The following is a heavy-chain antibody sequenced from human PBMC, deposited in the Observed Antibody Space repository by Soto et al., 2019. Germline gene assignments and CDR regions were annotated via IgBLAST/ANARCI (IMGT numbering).Heavy chain of an antibody. J-gene: IGHJ4*02. CDR3: ARDPKTSGGQHWAFNYFDS. D-gene: IGHD7-27*01. Sequence: GGSLRLSCAASGFSFSSSPMHWVRQAPGKGPEWVALISYDGTNKFYADSVKGRFTISRDNSKSTLYLQVDSLRPEDAAVYYCARDPKTSGGQHWAFNYFDSWGQGTLVTVSS. CDR1: GFSFSSSP. CDR2: ISYDGTNK. V-gene: IGHV3-30-3*01.